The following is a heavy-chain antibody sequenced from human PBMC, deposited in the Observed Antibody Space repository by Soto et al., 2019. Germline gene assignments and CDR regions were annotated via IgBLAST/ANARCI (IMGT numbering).Heavy chain of an antibody. J-gene: IGHJ3*02. V-gene: IGHV4-59*08. Sequence: TSETLSLTCTVSGGSISSYYWSWIRQPPGKGLEWIGYIYYSGSTNYNPSLKSRVTISVDTSKNQFSLKLSSVTAADTAVYYCARQGTTVTTWGAFDIWGQGTMVTVSS. CDR1: GGSISSYY. D-gene: IGHD4-17*01. CDR2: IYYSGST. CDR3: ARQGTTVTTWGAFDI.